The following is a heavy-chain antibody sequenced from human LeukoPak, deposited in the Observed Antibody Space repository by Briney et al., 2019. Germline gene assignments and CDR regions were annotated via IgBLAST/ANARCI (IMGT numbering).Heavy chain of an antibody. V-gene: IGHV3-23*01. CDR2: ISGIGVST. Sequence: GGPLRLSCAASGFTFSSYAMSWFRQSPGKGLDWVSAISGIGVSTYHAAAVKGRFKICRDNSKNTLYLQMNSRRAEDTAVYYCAKDRGSYYDSSGHYWGQYFDSWGQGILVTVST. D-gene: IGHD3-22*01. CDR1: GFTFSSYA. J-gene: IGHJ4*02. CDR3: AKDRGSYYDSSGHYWGQYFDS.